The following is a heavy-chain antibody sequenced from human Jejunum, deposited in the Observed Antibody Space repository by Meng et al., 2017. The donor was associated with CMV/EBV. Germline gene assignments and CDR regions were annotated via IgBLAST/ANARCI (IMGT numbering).Heavy chain of an antibody. CDR2: IKSKIHGEAT. V-gene: IGHV3-15*01. Sequence: VGRVGAGGGLVNAGGSLRLSCAASGITDSAFNFNVAWMGWVRQAPGKGLEWVGHIKSKIHGEATDYAAPVKGRFTISRDDSKKTVYLQMNSLKTEDTAVYYCTPTGTTGFWGQGTLVTVSS. CDR3: TPTGTTGF. J-gene: IGHJ4*02. CDR1: GITDSAFNFNVAW. D-gene: IGHD1-1*01.